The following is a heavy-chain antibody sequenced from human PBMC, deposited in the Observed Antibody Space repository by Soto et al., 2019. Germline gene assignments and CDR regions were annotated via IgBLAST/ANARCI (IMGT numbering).Heavy chain of an antibody. CDR2: IFYSGST. J-gene: IGHJ4*02. Sequence: SETLSLTCTVSGGSIASSHYYWGWIRQTPGKGLEWIATIFYSGSTYDNPSLKSRITISVDTSKNQFSLKLSSVIAADTAVYYCARFTDYWAQGTLVTVSS. V-gene: IGHV4-39*01. CDR3: ARFTDY. CDR1: GGSIASSHYY.